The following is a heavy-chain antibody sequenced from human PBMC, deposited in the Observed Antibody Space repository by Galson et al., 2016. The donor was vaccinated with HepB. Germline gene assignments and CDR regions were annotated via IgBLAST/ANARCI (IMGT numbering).Heavy chain of an antibody. V-gene: IGHV3-53*01. D-gene: IGHD2-15*01. CDR2: IYSGSGGNT. CDR1: GFTVSSNY. CDR3: ARALGGYCSGGSCYSGRPHGMDV. Sequence: SLRLSCAASGFTVSSNYMSWVRQAPGKGLEWVSIIYSGSGGNTYYAGSVKGRFTISRDNSKNTLYLQMNSLGAEDTAIYYCARALGGYCSGGSCYSGRPHGMDVWGQGTTVTVSS. J-gene: IGHJ6*02.